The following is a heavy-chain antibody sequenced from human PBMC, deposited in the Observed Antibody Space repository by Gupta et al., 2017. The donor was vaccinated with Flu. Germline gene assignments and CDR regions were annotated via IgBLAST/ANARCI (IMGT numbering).Heavy chain of an antibody. CDR1: EHY. CDR3: ARVHATFGNYRDY. V-gene: IGHV3-72*01. CDR2: IKDKANGDTA. Sequence: EHYMDWARQAPGKGMDLVGLIKDKANGDTAEYEASVKGRCTTARDDSKNSLFLTMNNVRSEDTAVDYCARVHATFGNYRDYWGLGTPGTVSS. D-gene: IGHD3-16*02. J-gene: IGHJ4*02.